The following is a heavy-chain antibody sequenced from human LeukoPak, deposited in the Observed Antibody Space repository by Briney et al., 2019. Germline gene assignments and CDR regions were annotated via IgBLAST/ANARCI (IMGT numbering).Heavy chain of an antibody. J-gene: IGHJ6*02. CDR2: ISAYNGNT. Sequence: PVASVKVSCKASGYXFTSYGISWVRQAPGQGLEWMGWISAYNGNTNYAQKLQGRVTMTTDTSTSTAYMELRSLRSDDTAVYYCARDAVVVADYGMDVWGQGTTVTVSS. CDR1: GYXFTSYG. V-gene: IGHV1-18*01. D-gene: IGHD2-15*01. CDR3: ARDAVVVADYGMDV.